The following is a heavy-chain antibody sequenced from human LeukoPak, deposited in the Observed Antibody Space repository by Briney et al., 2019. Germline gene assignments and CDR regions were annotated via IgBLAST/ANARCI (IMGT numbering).Heavy chain of an antibody. J-gene: IGHJ4*02. V-gene: IGHV1-69*13. CDR1: GGTFSSYA. CDR3: AREFGPLLKSEPYFDY. CDR2: IIPIFGTA. D-gene: IGHD3-10*01. Sequence: ASVKVSCKASGGTFSSYAISWVRQAPGQGLEWVGGIIPIFGTANYAQKFQGRVTITADESTSTAYMELSSLRSEDTAVYYCAREFGPLLKSEPYFDYWGQGTLVTVSS.